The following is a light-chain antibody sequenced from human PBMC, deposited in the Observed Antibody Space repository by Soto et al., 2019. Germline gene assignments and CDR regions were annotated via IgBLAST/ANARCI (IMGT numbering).Light chain of an antibody. CDR3: QQYGSSVLT. V-gene: IGKV3-20*01. CDR1: QSVSSY. J-gene: IGKJ4*01. Sequence: EIVLTQSPSTVSLSPGERATLSCRASQSVSSYLAWYQQKPGQAPRLLIYGALSRATGTPDRFSGSGSGTDFTLIISRMEPEDFAVYCCQQYGSSVLTFGGGTKVDIK. CDR2: GAL.